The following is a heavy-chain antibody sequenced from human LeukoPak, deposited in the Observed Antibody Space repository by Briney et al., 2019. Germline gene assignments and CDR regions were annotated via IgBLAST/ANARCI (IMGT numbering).Heavy chain of an antibody. J-gene: IGHJ4*02. CDR1: VYTFTSYG. V-gene: IGHV1-18*01. CDR2: ISPYSGNT. Sequence: ASVKVSCKASVYTFTSYGLIWVRQAPGQGLEWMGWISPYSGNTNYAQKLQGRVTMTTDTSTSTAYMELRSLRSDDTAVYYCARQERQAFDYWGQGTLVTVSS. D-gene: IGHD1-1*01. CDR3: ARQERQAFDY.